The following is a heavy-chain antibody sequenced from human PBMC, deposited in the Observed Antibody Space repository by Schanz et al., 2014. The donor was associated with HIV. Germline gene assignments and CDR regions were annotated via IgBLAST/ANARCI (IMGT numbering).Heavy chain of an antibody. Sequence: QVQLVQSEAEVKKPGASVKVSCKTSGYTFTGYYMHWVRQAPGQGLEWMGGIIPIFGTTNYAQKFRDRVTITADESTSTAYMELSSLSSEDAAIYYCARRELGAPRYRSWAGEAHYYGMDVWGQGTTVTVSS. CDR1: GYTFTGYY. CDR2: IIPIFGTT. CDR3: ARRELGAPRYRSWAGEAHYYGMDV. D-gene: IGHD6-13*01. V-gene: IGHV1-69*19. J-gene: IGHJ6*02.